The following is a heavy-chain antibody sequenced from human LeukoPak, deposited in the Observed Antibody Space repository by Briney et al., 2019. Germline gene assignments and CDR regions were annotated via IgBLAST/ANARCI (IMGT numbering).Heavy chain of an antibody. CDR3: AVLSITITGGV. CDR2: ISSSGSTI. V-gene: IGHV3-48*03. CDR1: GFTFSSYE. D-gene: IGHD3-10*01. Sequence: GGSLRLSCAASGFTFSSYEMNWVRHAPGKGLEWVSYISSSGSTIYYADSVKGRFTISRDNAKNSLYLQMNSLRAEDTAVYYCAVLSITITGGVWGKGATVSISS. J-gene: IGHJ6*03.